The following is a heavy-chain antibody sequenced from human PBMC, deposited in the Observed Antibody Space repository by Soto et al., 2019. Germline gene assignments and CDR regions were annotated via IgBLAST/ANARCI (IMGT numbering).Heavy chain of an antibody. J-gene: IGHJ4*02. Sequence: EVQLVESGGGLVQPGGSLRLSCAASGFTFSSYSMNWVRQAPGKGLEWVSYISSSSSTIYYADSVKGRFTISRDNAKNSLYLQMNSLRDEDTAVYYCAGNSKAGVSYFPNFDYWGQGTLVTVSS. D-gene: IGHD1-26*01. V-gene: IGHV3-48*02. CDR3: AGNSKAGVSYFPNFDY. CDR2: ISSSSSTI. CDR1: GFTFSSYS.